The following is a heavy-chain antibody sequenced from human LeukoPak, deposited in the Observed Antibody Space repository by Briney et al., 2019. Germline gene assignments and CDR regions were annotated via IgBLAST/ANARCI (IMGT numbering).Heavy chain of an antibody. Sequence: SVNVSCKASGGTFSSYAISWVRQAPGQGLEWMGGIIPIFGTANYAQKFQGRVTITADESTSTAFMELSSLRSEDTAVYYCARSGGSGWYFDYWGQGTLVTVSS. CDR2: IIPIFGTA. CDR3: ARSGGSGWYFDY. D-gene: IGHD6-19*01. V-gene: IGHV1-69*01. CDR1: GGTFSSYA. J-gene: IGHJ4*02.